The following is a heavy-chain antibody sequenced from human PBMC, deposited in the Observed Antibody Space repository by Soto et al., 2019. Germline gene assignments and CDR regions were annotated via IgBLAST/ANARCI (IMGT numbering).Heavy chain of an antibody. CDR3: ARLGSRITMVRGVIIKDGMDV. CDR2: IDPGDSYT. CDR1: GYSFTSYW. Sequence: GESLKISCKGSGYSFTSYWIGWVRQMPGKGLECMGRIDPGDSYTNYSPSFQGHVTISADKSISTAYLQWSSLKASDTAMYYCARLGSRITMVRGVIIKDGMDVWGQGTTVTVSS. J-gene: IGHJ6*02. V-gene: IGHV5-10-1*01. D-gene: IGHD3-10*01.